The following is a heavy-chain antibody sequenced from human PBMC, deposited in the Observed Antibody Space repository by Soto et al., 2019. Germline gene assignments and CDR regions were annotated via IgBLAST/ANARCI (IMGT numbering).Heavy chain of an antibody. CDR1: GFRFSDYG. CDR3: ARGGRSGSSGYYNPSFDY. Sequence: QVQLVQTGGGAVLPGRSLSLSCAASGFRFSDYGMHWVRQAPGKGLEWAAVISYDGNNKYYADSVKGRFTIFRDNSKNTLYLQMEGMRVEDTAVYYCARGGRSGSSGYYNPSFDYWGQGTLVSVSS. D-gene: IGHD3-22*01. V-gene: IGHV3-30*03. CDR2: ISYDGNNK. J-gene: IGHJ4*02.